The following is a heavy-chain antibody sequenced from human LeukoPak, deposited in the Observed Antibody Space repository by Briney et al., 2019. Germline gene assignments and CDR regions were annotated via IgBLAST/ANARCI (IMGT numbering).Heavy chain of an antibody. V-gene: IGHV3-9*01. CDR2: ISWNSGSI. J-gene: IGHJ4*02. CDR1: GFTFDDYA. CDR3: AKGYYTGPQVD. D-gene: IGHD3-3*01. Sequence: PGGSLRLSCAASGFTFDDYAMHWVRQAPGKGLEWVSGISWNSGSIGYADSVKGRFTISRDNAKNSLYLQMNSLRAEDTALYCCAKGYYTGPQVDWGQGTLVTVSS.